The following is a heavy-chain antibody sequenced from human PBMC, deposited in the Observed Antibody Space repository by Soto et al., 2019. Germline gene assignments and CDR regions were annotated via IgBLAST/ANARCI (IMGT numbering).Heavy chain of an antibody. CDR3: ARVPRRFDY. CDR1: GFIFSSFS. Sequence: EVQLLESGGGLEQPGGSLGLSCAASGFIFSSFSMGWVRQAPGKGLEWVSGISGTGSSTDYAASVKGRFTISRDNPKSTLYLQMDSLRPEDTAIYYCARVPRRFDYWGQGTLVSVSS. J-gene: IGHJ4*02. CDR2: ISGTGSST. V-gene: IGHV3-23*01.